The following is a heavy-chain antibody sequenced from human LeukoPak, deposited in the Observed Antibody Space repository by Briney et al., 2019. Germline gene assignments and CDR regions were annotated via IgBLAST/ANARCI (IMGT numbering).Heavy chain of an antibody. CDR3: ARGYCSGGSCYSYYYYYYMDV. D-gene: IGHD2-15*01. CDR2: IYYRGST. CDR1: GGSISSSSYY. Sequence: SETLSLTCTVSGGSISSSSYYWGWIRQPPGKGLEWIGSIYYRGSTYYNPSLKSRVTISVDTSKNQFSLKLSSVTAADTAVYYCARGYCSGGSCYSYYYYYYMDVWGKGTTVTVSS. V-gene: IGHV4-39*07. J-gene: IGHJ6*03.